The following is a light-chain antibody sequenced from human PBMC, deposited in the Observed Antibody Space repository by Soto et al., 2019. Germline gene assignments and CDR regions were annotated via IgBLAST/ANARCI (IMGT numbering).Light chain of an antibody. Sequence: EIVLTQSPGTLSLSPGERATLSCRASQSVSSSYLAWYQQKPGQAPRLLIYGASSRATGIPDRFSGSGSGTDFTLTISRLESEDFTVDYCQQYGSSLTFGGGNKVEIK. CDR1: QSVSSSY. J-gene: IGKJ4*01. V-gene: IGKV3-20*01. CDR2: GAS. CDR3: QQYGSSLT.